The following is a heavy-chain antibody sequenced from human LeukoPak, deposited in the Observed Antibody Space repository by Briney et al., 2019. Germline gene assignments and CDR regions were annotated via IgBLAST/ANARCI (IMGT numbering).Heavy chain of an antibody. CDR2: VYYSGST. Sequence: PSETLSLTCTVSGGSMDKYYWNWIRQPPGKGLEWIGYVYYSGSTYYNPSLKSRVTISVDTSKNQFSLKLSSVTAADTAVYYCARASSSSWYQLDFDYWGQGTLVTVSS. CDR1: GGSMDKYY. V-gene: IGHV4-59*08. D-gene: IGHD6-13*01. J-gene: IGHJ4*02. CDR3: ARASSSSWYQLDFDY.